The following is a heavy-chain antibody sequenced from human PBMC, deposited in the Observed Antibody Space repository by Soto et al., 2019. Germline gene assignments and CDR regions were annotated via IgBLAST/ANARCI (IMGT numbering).Heavy chain of an antibody. CDR2: SYYTGST. Sequence: SETLSLTCTVSGGSINSYYWSWIRQPPGKGLEWIGYSYYTGSTNYNPSLKSRVTISVDTSKNQFSLKLGSVTAADTAVYYCARHETLHGDYDHWGQGTLVTVSS. D-gene: IGHD4-17*01. CDR3: ARHETLHGDYDH. V-gene: IGHV4-59*08. J-gene: IGHJ4*02. CDR1: GGSINSYY.